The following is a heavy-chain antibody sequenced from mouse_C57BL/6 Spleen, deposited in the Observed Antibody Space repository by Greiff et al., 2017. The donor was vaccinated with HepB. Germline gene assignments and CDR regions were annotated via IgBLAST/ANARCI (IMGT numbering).Heavy chain of an antibody. CDR3: ARCPHYYGSSYGYFDV. CDR2: IYPRSGNT. CDR1: GYTFTSYG. J-gene: IGHJ1*03. Sequence: VQLQQSGAELARPGASVKLSCKASGYTFTSYGISWVKQRTGQGLEWIGEIYPRSGNTYYNEKFKGKATLTADKSSSTAYMELRRLTSEASAVYFCARCPHYYGSSYGYFDVWGTGTTVTVSS. V-gene: IGHV1-81*01. D-gene: IGHD1-1*01.